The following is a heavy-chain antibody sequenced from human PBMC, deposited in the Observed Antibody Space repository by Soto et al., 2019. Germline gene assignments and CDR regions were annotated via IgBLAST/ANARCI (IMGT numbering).Heavy chain of an antibody. CDR2: INAGNGNT. D-gene: IGHD6-19*01. J-gene: IGHJ4*02. CDR3: ARDLGSEQWLVSPSSFDY. Sequence: QVQLVQSGAEVKKPGASVKVSCKASGYTFTSYAMHWVRQAPGQRLEWMGWINAGNGNTKYSQKFQGRVTITRDTSASTAYMKLSSLSSEDTAVYYCARDLGSEQWLVSPSSFDYWGQGTLVTVSS. CDR1: GYTFTSYA. V-gene: IGHV1-3*01.